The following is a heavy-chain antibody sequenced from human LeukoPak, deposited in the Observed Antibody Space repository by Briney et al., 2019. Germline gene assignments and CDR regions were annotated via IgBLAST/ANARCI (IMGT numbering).Heavy chain of an antibody. CDR3: ASGIAVAGTDY. J-gene: IGHJ4*02. CDR2: IYYSGST. V-gene: IGHV4-59*01. CDR1: GSSISSYY. Sequence: SETLSLTCTVSGSSISSYYWSWIRQPPGKGLEWIGYIYYSGSTNYNPSLKSRVTISVDTSKNQFSLKLSSVTAADTAVYYCASGIAVAGTDYWGQGTLVTVSS. D-gene: IGHD6-19*01.